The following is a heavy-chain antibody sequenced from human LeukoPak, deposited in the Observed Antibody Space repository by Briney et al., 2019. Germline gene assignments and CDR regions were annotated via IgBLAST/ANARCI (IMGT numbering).Heavy chain of an antibody. Sequence: PSETLSLTCTVSGGSISTYYWSWIRQPPGKGLEWVGYIYYSGSTNYNPSLKSRVTISVDTSKNQFSLKLSSVTAADTALSYCARVRGDTYVDYWGQGTLVTFSS. CDR3: ARVRGDTYVDY. V-gene: IGHV4-59*01. J-gene: IGHJ4*02. CDR2: IYYSGST. CDR1: GGSISTYY. D-gene: IGHD3-16*01.